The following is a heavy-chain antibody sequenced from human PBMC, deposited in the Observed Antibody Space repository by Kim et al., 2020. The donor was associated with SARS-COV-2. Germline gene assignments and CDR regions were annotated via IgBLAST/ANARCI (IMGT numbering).Heavy chain of an antibody. Sequence: SETLSLTCTVSGGSISSYYWSWIRQPPGKGLEWIGYIYYSGSTNYNPSLKSRVTISVDTSKNQFSLKLSSVTAADTAVYYCARDGNIDYYDSSVDIGWFDPWGQGTLVTVSS. CDR3: ARDGNIDYYDSSVDIGWFDP. CDR1: GGSISSYY. J-gene: IGHJ5*02. D-gene: IGHD3-22*01. V-gene: IGHV4-59*01. CDR2: IYYSGST.